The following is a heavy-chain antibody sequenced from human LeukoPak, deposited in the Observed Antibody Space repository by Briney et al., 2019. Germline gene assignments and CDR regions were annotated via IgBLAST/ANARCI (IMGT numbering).Heavy chain of an antibody. CDR2: ISAYNGNT. CDR3: ATERWP. V-gene: IGHV1-18*01. Sequence: GASVKVSCKASGYTFTSYGISWVRQAPGQGLEWMGWISAYNGNTNYAQKLQGRVTMTEDTSTDTAYMELSSLRSEDTAVYYCATERWPWGQGTLVTVSS. D-gene: IGHD4-23*01. J-gene: IGHJ5*02. CDR1: GYTFTSYG.